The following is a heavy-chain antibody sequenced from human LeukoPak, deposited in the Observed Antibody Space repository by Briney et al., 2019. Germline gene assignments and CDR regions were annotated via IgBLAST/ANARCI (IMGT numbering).Heavy chain of an antibody. CDR3: VRESEYYFDHSASFDY. CDR1: GFAFTAYL. D-gene: IGHD3-22*01. J-gene: IGHJ4*02. CDR2: MSSDGNAM. V-gene: IGHV3-30-3*01. Sequence: GGSLRLSCAASGFAFTAYLIHWVRQAPGKGLEWVAVMSSDGNAMFYADSVKGRFTISRDNSKNTLYLQMNSLRAEDTAVYYCVRESEYYFDHSASFDYWGQGTLVTVSS.